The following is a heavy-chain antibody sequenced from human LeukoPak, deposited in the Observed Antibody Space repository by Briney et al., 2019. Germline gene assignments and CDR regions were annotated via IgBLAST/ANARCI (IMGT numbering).Heavy chain of an antibody. D-gene: IGHD3-22*01. J-gene: IGHJ4*02. CDR2: ISGSGGGT. CDR1: GITLSNYG. V-gene: IGHV3-23*01. CDR3: AKRGVVIRVILVGFHKEAYYFDS. Sequence: GGSLRLSCAVSGITLSNYGMSWVRQAPGKGLEWVAGISGSGGGTNYADSVKGRFTVSRDNPKKTLYLQMNSLRAEDTAFDFCAKRGVVIRVILVGFHKEAYYFDSWGQGALVTVSS.